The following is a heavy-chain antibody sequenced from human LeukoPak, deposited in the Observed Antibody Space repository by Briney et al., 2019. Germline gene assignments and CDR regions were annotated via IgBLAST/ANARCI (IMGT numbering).Heavy chain of an antibody. V-gene: IGHV3-74*01. CDR1: GFTFRNSW. D-gene: IGHD6-19*01. Sequence: GGSLRLSFAASGFTFRNSWMHWVRQAPGKGLVWVSRVTSDGSTTNYADSVKGRFTISRDNAKNTLYLQMNSLRAEDTALYYCARRGAVAGTGDYWGQGTLVAVSS. CDR2: VTSDGSTT. CDR3: ARRGAVAGTGDY. J-gene: IGHJ4*02.